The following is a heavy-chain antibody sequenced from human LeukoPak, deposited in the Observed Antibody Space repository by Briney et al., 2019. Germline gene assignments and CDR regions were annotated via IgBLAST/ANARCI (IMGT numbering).Heavy chain of an antibody. CDR2: ISYDGTNK. J-gene: IGHJ4*02. Sequence: AGGSLRLSCAASGFTFSTYAMHWVRQAPGKGLEWVAVISYDGTNKYYADSVKGRFTISRDNSKSTLYLQMDSLRAEDTAVYYCAKCGNSGCHLIDYWGQGTLVTVSS. D-gene: IGHD5-12*01. CDR1: GFTFSTYA. V-gene: IGHV3-30-3*02. CDR3: AKCGNSGCHLIDY.